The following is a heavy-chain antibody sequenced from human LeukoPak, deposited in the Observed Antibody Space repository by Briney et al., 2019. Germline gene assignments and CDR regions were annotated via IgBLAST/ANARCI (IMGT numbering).Heavy chain of an antibody. Sequence: SETLSLTCAVYGGSFSGYYWSWIRQPPGKGLEWIGEINHSGSTNYNPSLKSRVTISVDTSKNQFSLKPSSVTAADTAVYYCARGWDYGSGSYYTKFDYWGQGTLVTVSS. D-gene: IGHD3-10*01. CDR1: GGSFSGYY. V-gene: IGHV4-34*01. CDR3: ARGWDYGSGSYYTKFDY. CDR2: INHSGST. J-gene: IGHJ4*02.